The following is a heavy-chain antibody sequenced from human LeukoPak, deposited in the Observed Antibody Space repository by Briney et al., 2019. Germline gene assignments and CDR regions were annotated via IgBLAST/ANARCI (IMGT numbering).Heavy chain of an antibody. D-gene: IGHD5-18*01. J-gene: IGHJ3*02. CDR1: GFTFSSYG. V-gene: IGHV3-30*02. CDR3: TRERRGYGGAFDI. CDR2: IRYDGSNK. Sequence: GGSLRLSCAASGFTFSSYGMHWVRQAPGKGLEWVAFIRYDGSNKYYADSVKGRFTISRDNSKNTLYLQMNSLRAEDTAVYYCTRERRGYGGAFDIWGQGTMVTVSS.